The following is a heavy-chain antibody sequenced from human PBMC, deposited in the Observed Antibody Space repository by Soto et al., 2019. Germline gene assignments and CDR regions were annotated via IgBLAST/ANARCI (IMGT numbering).Heavy chain of an antibody. CDR3: ARVFGETVATNAFDI. D-gene: IGHD5-12*01. Sequence: PSATLSLTCTVSGGSISSYYWSWIRQPPGKGLEWIGYIYYSGSTNYNPSLKSRITISVDTSKNQFSLKLSSVTAADTALYYCARVFGETVATNAFDIWGQGTMVTVS. J-gene: IGHJ3*02. V-gene: IGHV4-59*01. CDR2: IYYSGST. CDR1: GGSISSYY.